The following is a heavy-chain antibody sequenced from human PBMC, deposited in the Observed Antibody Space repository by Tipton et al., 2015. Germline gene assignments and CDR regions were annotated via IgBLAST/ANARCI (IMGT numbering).Heavy chain of an antibody. CDR3: ARRSVAYYYYGLDV. V-gene: IGHV5-51*01. CDR2: IYSGDSDA. J-gene: IGHJ6*02. CDR1: EDIFRSYW. Sequence: QSGAEVKKPGESLKISCKGSEDIFRSYWIGWVRQMPGKGLEWMGIIYSGDSDAKYSPSFEGQVTISADKSINTAYLQWRSLKTSDTAIYYCARRSVAYYYYGLDVWGQGTTVTVSS. D-gene: IGHD6-19*01.